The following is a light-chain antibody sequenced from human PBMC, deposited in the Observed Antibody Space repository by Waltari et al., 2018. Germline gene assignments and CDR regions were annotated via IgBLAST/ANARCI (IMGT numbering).Light chain of an antibody. CDR2: GAS. V-gene: IGKV3-20*01. CDR1: QGVSSNS. Sequence: EITLTQSPGTLSLSQGQRATLSCRASQGVSSNSLAWYQHIPRQAPRLLIYGASTRAPGIPERFSGRESGTDFTLTISRLEPEDFAVYYCHYYGASPLFAFGPGTKVDV. J-gene: IGKJ3*01. CDR3: HYYGASPLFA.